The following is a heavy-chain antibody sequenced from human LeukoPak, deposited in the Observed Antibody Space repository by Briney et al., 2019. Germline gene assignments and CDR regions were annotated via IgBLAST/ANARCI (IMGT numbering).Heavy chain of an antibody. D-gene: IGHD3-22*01. V-gene: IGHV3-30*03. CDR1: GFTFSSYV. CDR2: ISYDGSNK. Sequence: GGSLRLSCAASGFTFSSYVMHWVRQAPGKGLEWVAVISYDGSNKYYADSVKGRFTISRDNSKNTLYLQMNSLRAEDTAVYYCAVAYSSSGYYPVDYWGQGTLVTVSS. J-gene: IGHJ4*02. CDR3: AVAYSSSGYYPVDY.